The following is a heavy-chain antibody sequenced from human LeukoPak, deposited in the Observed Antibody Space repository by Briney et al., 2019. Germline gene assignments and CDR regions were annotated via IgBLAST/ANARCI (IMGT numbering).Heavy chain of an antibody. CDR3: ARHGGYSSGWYESDY. V-gene: IGHV4-39*01. J-gene: IGHJ4*02. CDR2: IYYSGTT. Sequence: PSETLSLTCSVSGGSTSTSRYHWGWIRQPPGKGLEWIGSIYYSGTTYYNPSLKSRVSMSVGTSKNQFSLKLNSVTAADTAVYYCARHGGYSSGWYESDYWGQGTLVTVSS. CDR1: GGSTSTSRYH. D-gene: IGHD6-19*01.